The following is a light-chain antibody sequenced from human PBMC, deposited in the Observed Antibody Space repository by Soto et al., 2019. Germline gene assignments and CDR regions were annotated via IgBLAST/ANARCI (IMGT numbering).Light chain of an antibody. CDR1: QSISNW. V-gene: IGKV1-5*01. J-gene: IGKJ3*01. Sequence: IQMTQSPSTLSAFVGDRVTITCRASQSISNWLAWYQQKPGKATRLLIYDASSLESGVPSRLSGSGSGTEFTLTISSLEPDDFATHYCQQYNSFIFSFGPGTKVDIX. CDR2: DAS. CDR3: QQYNSFIFS.